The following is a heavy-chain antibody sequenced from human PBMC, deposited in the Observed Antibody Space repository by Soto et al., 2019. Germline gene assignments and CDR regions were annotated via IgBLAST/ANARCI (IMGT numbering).Heavy chain of an antibody. CDR3: ARLPSRHLVDY. D-gene: IGHD3-3*02. J-gene: IGHJ4*02. Sequence: QLQVQESGPGLVKPSETLSLTCTVSGSSINSSGYYWGWIRQPPGKRLEWIGSMFYRVSTYYNPSLKSRVTVSVDTSKNQFFLNLRSVTAADTAVYYCARLPSRHLVDYWGQGTLVTVSS. V-gene: IGHV4-39*01. CDR2: MFYRVST. CDR1: GSSINSSGYY.